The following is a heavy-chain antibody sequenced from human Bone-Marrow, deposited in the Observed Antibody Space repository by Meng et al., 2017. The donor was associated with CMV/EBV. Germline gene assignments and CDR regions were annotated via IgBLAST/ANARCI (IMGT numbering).Heavy chain of an antibody. CDR2: ISAYNGNT. CDR1: GYTFTSYG. D-gene: IGHD2-2*01. Sequence: ASVKVSCTASGYTFTSYGISWVRQAPGQGLEWMGWISAYNGNTNYAQKLQGRVTMTTDTSTSTAYMELRSLRSDDTAVYYRAREGYCSSTSCSFDYWGQGTLVTVSS. CDR3: AREGYCSSTSCSFDY. J-gene: IGHJ4*02. V-gene: IGHV1-18*01.